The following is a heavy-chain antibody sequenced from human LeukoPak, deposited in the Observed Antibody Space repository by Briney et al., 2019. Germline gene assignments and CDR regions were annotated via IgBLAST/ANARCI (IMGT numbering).Heavy chain of an antibody. V-gene: IGHV1-18*01. D-gene: IGHD4-17*01. CDR1: GYSFTSYG. CDR2: ISAYNGNT. J-gene: IGHJ4*02. CDR3: ARGLTTVTTGIGY. Sequence: GESLKISCKGSGYSFTSYGISWVRQAPGQGLEWMGWISAYNGNTNYAQKLQGRVTMTTDTSTSTAYMELRSLRSDDTAVYYCARGLTTVTTGIGYWGQGTLVTVSS.